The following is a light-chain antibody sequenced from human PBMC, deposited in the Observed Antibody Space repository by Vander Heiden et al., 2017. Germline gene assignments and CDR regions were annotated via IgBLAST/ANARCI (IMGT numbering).Light chain of an antibody. CDR1: QTFISH. V-gene: IGKV3-11*01. Sequence: IVLTPSPATLPLSPGERATLPCRATQTFISHLAWYHQKPGQAPSLLIYDASTRATGIPVRFSRSACATGFALTISSLEPEDFAINYCQQRVSGRILITFGGGTKVEIK. CDR2: DAS. CDR3: QQRVSGRILIT. J-gene: IGKJ4*01.